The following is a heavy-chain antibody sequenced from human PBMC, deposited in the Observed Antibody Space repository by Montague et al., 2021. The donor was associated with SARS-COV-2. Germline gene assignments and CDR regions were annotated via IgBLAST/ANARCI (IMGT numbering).Heavy chain of an antibody. V-gene: IGHV3-30*18. Sequence: SLRLSCAASGFTFNNFAIHWVRQAPGKGLEWVAVISYDGSIKYYXXSLRVRFTISRDSSKKTLYLQMNILSGEDTAVYYCAKNRDIFWFGEGRDSMDVWGQGTTVIVSS. D-gene: IGHD3-10*01. CDR2: ISYDGSIK. CDR1: GFTFNNFA. J-gene: IGHJ6*02. CDR3: AKNRDIFWFGEGRDSMDV.